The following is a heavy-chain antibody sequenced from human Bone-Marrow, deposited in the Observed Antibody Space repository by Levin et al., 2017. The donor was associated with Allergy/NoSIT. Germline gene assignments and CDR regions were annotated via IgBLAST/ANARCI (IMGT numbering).Heavy chain of an antibody. J-gene: IGHJ6*03. CDR2: ISGSGGST. Sequence: GGSLRLSCAASGFTFSSYAMSWVRQAPGKGLEWVSAISGSGGSTYYADSVKGRFTISRDNSKNTLYLQMNSLRAEDTAVYYCAKAIEGLPPNYYDYYMDVWGKGTTVTVSS. CDR1: GFTFSSYA. D-gene: IGHD5-24*01. CDR3: AKAIEGLPPNYYDYYMDV. V-gene: IGHV3-23*01.